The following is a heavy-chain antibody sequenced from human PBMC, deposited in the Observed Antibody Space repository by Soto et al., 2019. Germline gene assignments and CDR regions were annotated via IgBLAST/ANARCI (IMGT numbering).Heavy chain of an antibody. Sequence: QVQLVQSGAEVKKPGSSVKVSCKASGGTFSSYAISWVRQAPGQGLEWMGGLIPIFGTANYAQKFQGRVTITADKSTSIAYMELSSLRSEDTAVYYCASSYYYDSSGYYYTHYYYYGMDVWGQGTTVTVSS. CDR1: GGTFSSYA. CDR3: ASSYYYDSSGYYYTHYYYYGMDV. V-gene: IGHV1-69*06. CDR2: LIPIFGTA. J-gene: IGHJ6*02. D-gene: IGHD3-22*01.